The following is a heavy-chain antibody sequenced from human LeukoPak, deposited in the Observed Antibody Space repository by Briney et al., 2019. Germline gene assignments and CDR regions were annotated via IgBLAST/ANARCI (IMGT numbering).Heavy chain of an antibody. D-gene: IGHD1-26*01. CDR3: ARDVIVGASNN. CDR2: MYSDGKT. Sequence: GGSLRLSCAASGFIVSNSYMSWVRQAPGKGLEWVSVMYSDGKTYYADSVKGRFTISRDISKNTLDLQMNSLRPEDTAVYYCARDVIVGASNNWGQGTLVTVSS. J-gene: IGHJ4*02. CDR1: GFIVSNSY. V-gene: IGHV3-53*01.